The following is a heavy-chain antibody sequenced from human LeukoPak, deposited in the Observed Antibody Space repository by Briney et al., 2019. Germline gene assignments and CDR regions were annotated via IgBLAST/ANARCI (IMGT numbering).Heavy chain of an antibody. J-gene: IGHJ3*02. CDR3: ARDLEDSSPFGAFDM. CDR2: IWFDGIRK. D-gene: IGHD3-22*01. V-gene: IGHV3-33*01. Sequence: GRSLRLSCAASGFTFSNYAMHWVRQAPGKGLEWVSAIWFDGIRKYYADSVKGRLTISRDNSKNTLYLQMNSLRAEDTAVYYCARDLEDSSPFGAFDMWGQGTMVTVSS. CDR1: GFTFSNYA.